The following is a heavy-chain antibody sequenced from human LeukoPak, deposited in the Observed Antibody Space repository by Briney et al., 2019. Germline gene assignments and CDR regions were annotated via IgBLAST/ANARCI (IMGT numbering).Heavy chain of an antibody. V-gene: IGHV4-39*07. D-gene: IGHD6-19*01. CDR1: GGSISSSSYY. CDR2: IYHSGST. CDR3: ASGSSGWGFDY. Sequence: SETLSLTCTVSGGSISSSSYYWGWIRQPPGKGLEWIGEIYHSGSTNYNPSLKSRVTISVDKSKNQFSLKLSSVTAADTAVYYCASGSSGWGFDYWGQGTLVTVSS. J-gene: IGHJ4*02.